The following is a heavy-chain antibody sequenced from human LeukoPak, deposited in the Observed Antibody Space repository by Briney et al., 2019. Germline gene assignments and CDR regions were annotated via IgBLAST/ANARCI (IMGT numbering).Heavy chain of an antibody. CDR3: ARGALNRYCSSTSCRRWFDP. V-gene: IGHV7-4-1*01. CDR2: INTNTGNP. CDR1: GYTFTSYA. J-gene: IGHJ5*02. D-gene: IGHD2-2*01. Sequence: GASVKVSCKASGYTFTSYAMNWVRQAPGQGLEWMGWINTNTGNPTYAQGFTGRFVFSLDTSVSTAYLQICSLKAEDTAVYYCARGALNRYCSSTSCRRWFDPWGQGTLVTVSS.